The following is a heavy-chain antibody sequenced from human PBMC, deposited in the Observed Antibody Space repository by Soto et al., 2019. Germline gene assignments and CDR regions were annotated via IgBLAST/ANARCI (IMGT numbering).Heavy chain of an antibody. CDR2: IGQDGGQT. D-gene: IGHD2-2*01. V-gene: IGHV3-7*03. Sequence: EVQLAESGGDLVQPGGSLRLSCVGSGFSIGDHWMSWVRQAPAGALEWVANIGQDGGQTYYVDSVKGRFTISRHNAKNSLYLYMHSLRVEDTAVYYCTRGTDLSFCTSTNCPGIDVRGLGTTVTVSS. CDR1: GFSIGDHW. CDR3: TRGTDLSFCTSTNCPGIDV. J-gene: IGHJ6*02.